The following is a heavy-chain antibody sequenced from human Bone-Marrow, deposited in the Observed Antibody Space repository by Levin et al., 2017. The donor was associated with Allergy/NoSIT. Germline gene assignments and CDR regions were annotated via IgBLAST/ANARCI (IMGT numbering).Heavy chain of an antibody. V-gene: IGHV3-30-3*01. J-gene: IGHJ6*02. CDR2: ISYDGSNK. Sequence: GGSLRLSCAASGFTFSSYAMHWVRQAPGKGLEWVAVISYDGSNKYYADSVKGRFTISRDNSKNTLYLQMNSLRAEDTAVYYCARTPLPAALGGLPGIATRVRFVNNYYGMDVWGQGTTVTVSS. CDR3: ARTPLPAALGGLPGIATRVRFVNNYYGMDV. CDR1: GFTFSSYA. D-gene: IGHD2-2*01.